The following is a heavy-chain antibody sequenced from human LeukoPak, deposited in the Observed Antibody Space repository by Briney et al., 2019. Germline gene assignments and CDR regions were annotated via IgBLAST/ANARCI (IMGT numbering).Heavy chain of an antibody. CDR3: AKADSGSGYFDY. V-gene: IGHV3-30*02. D-gene: IGHD2-15*01. CDR2: IRYDGSNK. J-gene: IGHJ4*02. Sequence: GGSLRLSCAASGFTFSSYGMHWVRQAPGKGLEWVAFIRYDGSNKYYAESVKGRFTISRDNSKNTLYLQMNSLRAEDTAVYYCAKADSGSGYFDYWGQGTLVTVSS. CDR1: GFTFSSYG.